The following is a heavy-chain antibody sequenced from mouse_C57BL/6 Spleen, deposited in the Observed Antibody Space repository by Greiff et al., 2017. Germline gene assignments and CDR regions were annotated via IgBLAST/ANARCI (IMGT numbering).Heavy chain of an antibody. J-gene: IGHJ4*01. CDR3: ARTGDGYEDYYAMDY. V-gene: IGHV1-26*01. Sequence: EVQLQQSGPELVKPGASVKISCKASGYTFTDYYMNWVKQSHGKSLEWIGDINPNNGGTSYNQKFKGKATLTVDKSSSTAYMELRSLTSEDSAVYYCARTGDGYEDYYAMDYWDQGTSVTVSS. CDR1: GYTFTDYY. CDR2: INPNNGGT. D-gene: IGHD2-2*01.